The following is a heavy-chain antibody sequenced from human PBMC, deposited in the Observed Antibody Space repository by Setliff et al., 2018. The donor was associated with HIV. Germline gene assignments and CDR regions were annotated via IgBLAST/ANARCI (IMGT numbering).Heavy chain of an antibody. CDR1: GYTFTSYG. V-gene: IGHV7-4-1*02. D-gene: IGHD3-22*01. Sequence: ASVKVSCQASGYTFTSYGMRWVRQAPGQGLELMGWINTYTGNPTYAQDFTGRFVFSLDTSVSTAYLQISSLKAEDIAVYYCAREGYYYDSSGHLAYYFDYWGQGTLVTVSS. CDR2: INTYTGNP. J-gene: IGHJ4*02. CDR3: AREGYYYDSSGHLAYYFDY.